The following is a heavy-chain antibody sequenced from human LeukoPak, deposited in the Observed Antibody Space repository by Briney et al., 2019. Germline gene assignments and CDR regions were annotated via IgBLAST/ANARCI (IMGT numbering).Heavy chain of an antibody. Sequence: SETLSLTCSVSGDSVSRSDSYWDWIRQPPGKGLEWIGTIYYSGRTYYSPSLKSRVTMSVDPSNNHFSLNLRSVTAADTAVYYCARRRYYDGSGYLEWGQGTLLSVSS. D-gene: IGHD3-22*01. CDR1: GDSVSRSDSY. CDR3: ARRRYYDGSGYLE. J-gene: IGHJ1*01. CDR2: IYYSGRT. V-gene: IGHV4-39*02.